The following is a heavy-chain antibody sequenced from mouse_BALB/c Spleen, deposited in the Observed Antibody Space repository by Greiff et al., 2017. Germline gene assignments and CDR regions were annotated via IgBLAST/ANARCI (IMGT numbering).Heavy chain of an antibody. CDR3: ARTITTVGARYFDY. D-gene: IGHD1-1*01. CDR2: IWGGGST. V-gene: IGHV2-6-4*01. Sequence: QVQQQSGPGLVVPSQSLSITCTVSGFSLSRYSVHWVRQPPGKGLEWLGMIWGGGSTDYNSALKSRLSISKDNSKSQVFLKMNSLQTDDTAMYYCARTITTVGARYFDYWGQGTTLTVSS. CDR1: GFSLSRYS. J-gene: IGHJ2*01.